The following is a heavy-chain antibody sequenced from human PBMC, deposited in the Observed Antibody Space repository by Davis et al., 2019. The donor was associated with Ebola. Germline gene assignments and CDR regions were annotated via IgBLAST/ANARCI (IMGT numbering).Heavy chain of an antibody. V-gene: IGHV4-39*01. CDR1: GGSIGSTTYY. CDR2: IHYGGST. D-gene: IGHD6-19*01. CDR3: ARLSSSVAGLY. Sequence: MPSETLSLTCTVSGGSIGSTTYYWGWIRQPPGKGLEWIGSIHYGGSTYYTSSLKSRVIISVDTSRKQFSLNLSSVTAADTAIYYCARLSSSVAGLYWGQGILVTVSS. J-gene: IGHJ4*02.